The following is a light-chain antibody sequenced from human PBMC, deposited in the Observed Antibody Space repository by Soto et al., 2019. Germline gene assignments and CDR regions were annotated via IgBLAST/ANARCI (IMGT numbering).Light chain of an antibody. CDR2: AAS. CDR3: QQYYSYPPFT. J-gene: IGKJ3*01. CDR1: QGISSY. Sequence: AIRMTQSPSSLSASTGDRVTITCRASQGISSYLAWYQQKPGKAPKLLIYAASTLQSGVQSRFSGSGSGTDFTLTISCLQSEDFATYYCQQYYSYPPFTFGPGTKVDMK. V-gene: IGKV1-8*01.